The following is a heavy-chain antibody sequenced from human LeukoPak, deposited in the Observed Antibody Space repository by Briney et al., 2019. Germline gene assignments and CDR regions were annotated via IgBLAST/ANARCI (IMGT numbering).Heavy chain of an antibody. J-gene: IGHJ6*03. V-gene: IGHV4-34*01. CDR3: ARGLTSSSGWYGDYYYYYMDV. Sequence: SETLSLTCAVYGGSFSGYYWSWIRQPPGKGLEWIGEINHSGSTNYNPSLKSRVTISVDTSKNQFSLKLSSVTAADTAVYYCARGLTSSSGWYGDYYYYYMDVWGKGTTVTISS. CDR2: INHSGST. CDR1: GGSFSGYY. D-gene: IGHD6-19*01.